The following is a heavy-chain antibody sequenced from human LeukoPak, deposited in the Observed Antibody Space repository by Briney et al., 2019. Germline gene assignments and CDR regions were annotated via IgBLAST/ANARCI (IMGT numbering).Heavy chain of an antibody. J-gene: IGHJ4*02. CDR2: ISAYNGNT. V-gene: IGHV1-18*01. CDR1: GYTFTSYG. Sequence: ASVKVSCKASGYTFTSYGISWVRQAPGQGLEWMGWISAYNGNTNYAQKLQGRVTMTTDTSTSTAYMELRSLRSDDTAVYYCARDLGVDTSMIFFDFWGQGTLVTVSS. CDR3: ARDLGVDTSMIFFDF. D-gene: IGHD3/OR15-3a*01.